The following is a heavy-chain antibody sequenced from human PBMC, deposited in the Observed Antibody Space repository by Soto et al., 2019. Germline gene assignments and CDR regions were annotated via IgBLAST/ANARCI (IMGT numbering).Heavy chain of an antibody. CDR3: ARADDYGDFEYYFDY. D-gene: IGHD4-17*01. V-gene: IGHV4-30-4*01. CDR1: GGSISSGDYY. CDR2: IYYSGST. J-gene: IGHJ4*02. Sequence: SETLSLTCTVSGGSISSGDYYWSWIRQPPGKGLEWIGYIYYSGSTYYNPSLKSRVTISVDTSKNQFSLKLSSVTAADTAVYYCARADDYGDFEYYFDYWGQGTLVTVSS.